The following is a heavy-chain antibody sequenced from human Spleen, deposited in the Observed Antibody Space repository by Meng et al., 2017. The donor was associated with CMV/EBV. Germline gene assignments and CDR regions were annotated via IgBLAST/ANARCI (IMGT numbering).Heavy chain of an antibody. V-gene: IGHV3-15*01. D-gene: IGHD2-15*01. Sequence: GGSLRLSCAASGFTFSNAWMSWVRQAPGKGLDWVGRIKSKTDGGTTDYAAPVKGRFTISRDDSKNTLYLQMNSLKTEDTAVYYCTTLYIVVVVAAFDYWGQGTLVTVSS. CDR2: IKSKTDGGTT. CDR3: TTLYIVVVVAAFDY. CDR1: GFTFSNAW. J-gene: IGHJ4*02.